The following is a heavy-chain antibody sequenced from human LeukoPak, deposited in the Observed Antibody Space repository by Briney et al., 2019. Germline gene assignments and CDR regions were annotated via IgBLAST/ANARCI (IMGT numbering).Heavy chain of an antibody. V-gene: IGHV3-7*01. CDR2: IKQDESET. J-gene: IGHJ4*02. CDR1: GCTFSSCC. Sequence: GGSLRLSCVASGCTFSSCCMIWVRQAPGKGLEGLANIKQDESETHYVDSVKGRFAISRDNAKNSVYLNMSSLRVEDTAVYYCARVESGNSCYRAVDYWGQGTLVTVSS. CDR3: ARVESGNSCYRAVDY. D-gene: IGHD2-2*01.